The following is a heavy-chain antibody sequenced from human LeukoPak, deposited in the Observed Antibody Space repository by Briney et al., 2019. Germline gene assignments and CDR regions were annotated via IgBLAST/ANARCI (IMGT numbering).Heavy chain of an antibody. CDR3: AKDAGHYGSGSPYFDY. D-gene: IGHD3-10*01. Sequence: PGGSLRLSCVASGFTFSSYGMHWVRQAPGKGLEWVAVISYDGSNKYYADSVKGRFTISRDNSKNTLYLQMNSLRAEDTAVYYCAKDAGHYGSGSPYFDYWGQGTLVTVSS. V-gene: IGHV3-30*18. CDR1: GFTFSSYG. CDR2: ISYDGSNK. J-gene: IGHJ4*02.